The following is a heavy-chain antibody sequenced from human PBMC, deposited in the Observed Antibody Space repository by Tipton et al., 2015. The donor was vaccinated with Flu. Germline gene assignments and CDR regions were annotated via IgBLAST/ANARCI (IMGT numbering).Heavy chain of an antibody. CDR3: TRLPPGSYYDISGFYRSYFDY. CDR2: IYPDDPDT. CDR1: RFNFRTYW. D-gene: IGHD3-22*01. J-gene: IGHJ4*02. Sequence: VQLVQSGAEEKKPGESLKISCKGSRFNFRTYWIGWVRQVPGKGLEWVGIIYPDDPDTRYSPSFHGQVTIPADKSISTAYRQWNSLKASDTAMYYCTRLPPGSYYDISGFYRSYFDYWGQGTQVAVSS. V-gene: IGHV5-51*01.